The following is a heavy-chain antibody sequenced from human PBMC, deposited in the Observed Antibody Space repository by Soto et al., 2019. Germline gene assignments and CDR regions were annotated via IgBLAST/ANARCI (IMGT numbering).Heavy chain of an antibody. D-gene: IGHD6-25*01. CDR1: GYSFTSYW. J-gene: IGHJ4*02. CDR3: ATEAKRSSGYSSDTTFDY. CDR2: IDPSDSYT. Sequence: EVQLVQSGAEVKKPGESLRISCKGSGYSFTSYWINWVRQMPGKGLEWMGRIDPSDSYTNYSPSFQGHVTISADKSISTAYLQWSSLKASDTAMYYCATEAKRSSGYSSDTTFDYWGQVTLVTVSS. V-gene: IGHV5-10-1*01.